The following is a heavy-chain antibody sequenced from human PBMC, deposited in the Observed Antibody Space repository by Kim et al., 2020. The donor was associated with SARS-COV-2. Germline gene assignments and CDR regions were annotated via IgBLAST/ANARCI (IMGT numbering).Heavy chain of an antibody. J-gene: IGHJ4*02. V-gene: IGHV3-9*01. D-gene: IGHD2-8*01. CDR3: TKDLTPAPPVYYFDH. Sequence: PHSLKGRLTMSRDNAKNSLDLQLNSLRAEDTALYYCTKDLTPAPPVYYFDHWGQGTLVTVSS.